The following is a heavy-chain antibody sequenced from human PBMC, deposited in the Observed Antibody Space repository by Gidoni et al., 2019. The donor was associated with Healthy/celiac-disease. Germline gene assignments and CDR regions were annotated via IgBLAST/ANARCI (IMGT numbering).Heavy chain of an antibody. V-gene: IGHV3-9*01. D-gene: IGHD6-13*01. J-gene: IGHJ4*02. Sequence: EVQLVESGGGLVQPGRSLRLSCAASGFPFDDYAMHWVRQAPGKGLEWVSGISWNSGSIGYADSVKGRFTISRDNAKNSLYLQMNSLRAEDTALYYCAKDSTDQQLGPEFDYWGQGTLVTVSS. CDR3: AKDSTDQQLGPEFDY. CDR1: GFPFDDYA. CDR2: ISWNSGSI.